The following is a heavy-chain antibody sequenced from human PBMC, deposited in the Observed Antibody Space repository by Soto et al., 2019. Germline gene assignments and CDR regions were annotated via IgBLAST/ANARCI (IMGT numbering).Heavy chain of an antibody. Sequence: PLETLSLTCTVSGGSSTNYYWTWIRQHPGKGLEWIGYNYYSGITYYNPSLKSRVTISLDTSKNQFSLKLSSVTAADTAVYYCARGSSIAGLYYGMDVWGQGTTVTVSS. CDR1: GGSSTNYY. CDR2: NYYSGIT. J-gene: IGHJ6*02. V-gene: IGHV4-59*06. CDR3: ARGSSIAGLYYGMDV. D-gene: IGHD6-6*01.